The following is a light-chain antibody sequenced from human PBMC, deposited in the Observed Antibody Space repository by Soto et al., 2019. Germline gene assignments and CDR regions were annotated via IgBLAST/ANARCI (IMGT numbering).Light chain of an antibody. J-gene: IGLJ2*01. V-gene: IGLV2-14*03. CDR2: DDS. CDR1: SSDVGGYNY. Sequence: QSALTQPASVSGSPGQSIPLSCPGTSSDVGGYNYVSWYQPHPGKAPKIMIYDDSNRPSGVSNRFSGAKSGNTASLTISGRQAEDEADYYCSSYTSSSTPVVFGGGTKLTVL. CDR3: SSYTSSSTPVV.